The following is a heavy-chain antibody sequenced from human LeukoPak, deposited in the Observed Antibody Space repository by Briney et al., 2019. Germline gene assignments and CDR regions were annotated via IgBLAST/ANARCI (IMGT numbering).Heavy chain of an antibody. J-gene: IGHJ3*02. CDR3: ARDYWNYNGVIDAFHI. CDR2: IKQDGGEK. Sequence: GGTLRLSCAASGFTFSRYWMNWVSQAPGKGVEWGANIKQDGGEKYYVDSVNGRFSISRDNAKNSVYLQMNSLRAEDTAVYYCARDYWNYNGVIDAFHIWGQGTMVTVSS. CDR1: GFTFSRYW. V-gene: IGHV3-7*01. D-gene: IGHD1-7*01.